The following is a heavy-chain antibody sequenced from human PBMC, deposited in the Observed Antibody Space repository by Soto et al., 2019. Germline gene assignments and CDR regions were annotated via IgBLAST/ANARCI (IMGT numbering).Heavy chain of an antibody. D-gene: IGHD6-13*01. V-gene: IGHV3-11*01. CDR2: ISSSGSTI. CDR3: ARIAAAGTGGEDYFDY. CDR1: GFTLSHYN. Sequence: PEEPLRLSCGASGFTLSHYNKSWIRQAPGKGLEWVSYISSSGSTIYYADSVKGRFTISRDNAKNSLYLQMNSLRAEDTAVYYCARIAAAGTGGEDYFDYWGQGTLVTVSS. J-gene: IGHJ4*02.